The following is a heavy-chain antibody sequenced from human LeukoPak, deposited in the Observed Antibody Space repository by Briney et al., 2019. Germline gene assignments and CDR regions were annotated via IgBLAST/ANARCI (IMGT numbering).Heavy chain of an antibody. CDR2: ISGSGGST. CDR1: GFTFSNYA. D-gene: IGHD2-15*01. J-gene: IGHJ3*02. CDR3: AKHPQVVVVAARNAFDI. V-gene: IGHV3-23*01. Sequence: GGSLRLSCAASGFTFSNYAMSWVRQAPGKGLEWVSAISGSGGSTYYADSVKGRFTISRDNSKNTLYLQMNSLRAEDTAVYYCAKHPQVVVVAARNAFDIWGQGTMVTVSS.